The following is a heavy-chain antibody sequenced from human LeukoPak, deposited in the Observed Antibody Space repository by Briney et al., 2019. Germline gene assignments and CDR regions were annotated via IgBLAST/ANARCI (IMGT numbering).Heavy chain of an antibody. CDR3: ARGRGYCSGGSCYQIASYYFDY. CDR2: IIPIFGTA. V-gene: IGHV1-69*13. Sequence: SVKVSCKASGGTFSSYAISWVQQAPGQGLEWMGGIIPIFGTANYAQKFQGRVTITADESTSTAYMELSSLRSEDTAVYYCARGRGYCSGGSCYQIASYYFDYWGQGTLVTVSS. D-gene: IGHD2-15*01. J-gene: IGHJ4*02. CDR1: GGTFSSYA.